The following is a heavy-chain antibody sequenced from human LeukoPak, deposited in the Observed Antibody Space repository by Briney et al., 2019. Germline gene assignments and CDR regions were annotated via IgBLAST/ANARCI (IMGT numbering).Heavy chain of an antibody. CDR1: GFTFSLYW. CDR3: AKGGEYQLPGDY. CDR2: IKQDGSEK. Sequence: GGSLRLSCAASGFTFSLYWMNWVRRAPGKGLEWVANIKQDGSEKNYVDSVKGRFTISRDNAKNTLYLQMNSLRAEDTAVYYCAKGGEYQLPGDYWGQGTLVTVSS. V-gene: IGHV3-7*03. D-gene: IGHD2-2*01. J-gene: IGHJ4*02.